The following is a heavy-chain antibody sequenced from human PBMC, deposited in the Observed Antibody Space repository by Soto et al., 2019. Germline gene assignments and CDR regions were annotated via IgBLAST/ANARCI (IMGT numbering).Heavy chain of an antibody. CDR2: MNPNSGNT. V-gene: IGHV1-8*01. CDR1: GYTFTSYD. D-gene: IGHD7-27*01. Sequence: GASVKVSCKASGYTFTSYDINWVRQATGQGLEWMGWMNPNSGNTGYAQKFQGRVSMTRDTSISTAYMELSSLRSEDTAVYYRTQNPANWGDFYYWGRGTLVTVSS. CDR3: TQNPANWGDFYY. J-gene: IGHJ4*02.